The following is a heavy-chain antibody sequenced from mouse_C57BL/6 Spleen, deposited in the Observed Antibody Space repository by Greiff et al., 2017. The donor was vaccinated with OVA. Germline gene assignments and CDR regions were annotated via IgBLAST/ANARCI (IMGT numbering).Heavy chain of an antibody. Sequence: VQLKQSGPELVKPGASVKIPCKASGYTFTDYNMDWVKQSHGKSLEWIGDINPNNGGTIYNQKFKGKATLTVDKSSSTAYMELRSLTSEDTAVYYCARSDSSEAMDYWGQGTSVTVSS. V-gene: IGHV1-18*01. D-gene: IGHD3-2*02. J-gene: IGHJ4*01. CDR3: ARSDSSEAMDY. CDR2: INPNNGGT. CDR1: GYTFTDYN.